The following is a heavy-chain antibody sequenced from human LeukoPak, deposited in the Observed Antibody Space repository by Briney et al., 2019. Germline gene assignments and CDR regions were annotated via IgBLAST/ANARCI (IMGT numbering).Heavy chain of an antibody. Sequence: GASVKVSCKAPGYTFTSHYMHWVRQAPGQGLEWMGIINPNGGYTGYAQKFQGRVTMTRDTSTSTVYMELSSLRSEDTAVYYCAREGPYCSGTSCYGGFDYWGQGTLVTVSS. D-gene: IGHD2-2*01. CDR2: INPNGGYT. J-gene: IGHJ4*02. CDR3: AREGPYCSGTSCYGGFDY. V-gene: IGHV1-46*01. CDR1: GYTFTSHY.